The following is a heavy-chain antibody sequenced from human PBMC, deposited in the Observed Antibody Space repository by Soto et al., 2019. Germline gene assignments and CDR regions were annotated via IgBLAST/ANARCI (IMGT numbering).Heavy chain of an antibody. Sequence: VQVLESGGGLVQPGGSLRLSCAASGFYFNSYAMSWVRQAPGKGLEWVSHIGANGDSTYYADSVKGRFTISRNNSKNTVYLKLNSLRAEDTAFYYCAGGTNWDYWGQGPLVSVSS. V-gene: IGHV3-23*01. CDR2: IGANGDST. CDR3: AGGTNWDY. D-gene: IGHD7-27*01. J-gene: IGHJ4*02. CDR1: GFYFNSYA.